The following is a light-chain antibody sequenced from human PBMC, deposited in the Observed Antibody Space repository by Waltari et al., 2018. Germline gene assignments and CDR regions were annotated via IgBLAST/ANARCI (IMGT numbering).Light chain of an antibody. V-gene: IGLV2-14*01. CDR1: DSDVGAYDF. CDR3: SSYTPSSAPWV. Sequence: QSALTQPASVSGSPGQSITISCSGTDSDVGAYDFVSWYQQPPGRAPHLTIYEVSNRPSWISNRFSASASGTTASLTISGLQAEDETDYYCSSYTPSSAPWVVGTGTRVTVL. J-gene: IGLJ1*01. CDR2: EVS.